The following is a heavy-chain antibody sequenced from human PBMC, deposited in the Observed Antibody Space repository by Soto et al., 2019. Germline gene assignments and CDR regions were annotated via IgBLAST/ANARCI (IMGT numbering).Heavy chain of an antibody. Sequence: GASVKVSCKASGYTFTSYAMHWVRQAPGQGLEWMGIINPSGGSTSYAQKFQGRVTMTRDTSTSTVYMELSSLRSEDTAVYYCARDGNAMVRGVIYYYYGMDVWGQGTTVTVSS. J-gene: IGHJ6*02. CDR3: ARDGNAMVRGVIYYYYGMDV. D-gene: IGHD3-10*01. V-gene: IGHV1-46*03. CDR1: GYTFTSYA. CDR2: INPSGGST.